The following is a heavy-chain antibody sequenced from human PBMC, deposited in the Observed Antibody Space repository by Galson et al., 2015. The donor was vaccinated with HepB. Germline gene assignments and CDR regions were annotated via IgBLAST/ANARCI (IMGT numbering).Heavy chain of an antibody. CDR1: GGSISSYY. CDR3: ARGGWEPDFDY. Sequence: ETLSLTCTVSGGSISSYYWSWIRQPPGKGLEWIGYIYYSGSTNYNPSLKSRVTISVDTSKNQFSLKLSSVTAADTAVYYCARGGWEPDFDYWGQGTLVTVSS. CDR2: IYYSGST. V-gene: IGHV4-59*01. D-gene: IGHD1-26*01. J-gene: IGHJ4*02.